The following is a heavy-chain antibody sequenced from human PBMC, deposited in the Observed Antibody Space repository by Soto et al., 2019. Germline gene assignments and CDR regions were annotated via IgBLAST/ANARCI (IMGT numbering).Heavy chain of an antibody. CDR2: FNKDGSVT. V-gene: IGHV3-74*01. CDR1: GFTLGDYW. CDR3: ARDISNGYNSY. D-gene: IGHD5-12*01. Sequence: EVQLVESGGGLIQPGGSLKLSCTASGFTLGDYWMHWVRQIPGKGLVWVSRFNKDGSVTNYAESVTGRFTISRENAKNTLFLQMNSLRADDTAVYYCARDISNGYNSYWGQGTLVTVSS. J-gene: IGHJ4*02.